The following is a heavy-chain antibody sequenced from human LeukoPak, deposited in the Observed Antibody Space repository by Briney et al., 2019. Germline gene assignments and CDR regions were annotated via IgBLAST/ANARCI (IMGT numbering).Heavy chain of an antibody. CDR2: ISYDGSNK. J-gene: IGHJ4*02. Sequence: GGSLRLSCAASGFTFGSYAMHWVRQAPGKGLEWVAVISYDGSNKYYADSVKGRFTISRDNSKNTLYLQMNSLRAEDTAVYYCARAWAYCGGDCYRFDYWGQGTLVTVSS. V-gene: IGHV3-30-3*01. D-gene: IGHD2-21*02. CDR1: GFTFGSYA. CDR3: ARAWAYCGGDCYRFDY.